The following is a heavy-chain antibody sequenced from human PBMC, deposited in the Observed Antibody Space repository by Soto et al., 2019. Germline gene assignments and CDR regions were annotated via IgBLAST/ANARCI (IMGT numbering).Heavy chain of an antibody. Sequence: ASVKVSCKASGYTFTSYGISWVRQAPGQGLEWMGWISAYNGNTNYAQKLQGRVTMTTVTSTSTAYMELRSLRSDDTAVYYCARTHSVAGPPDPWGQGTLVTVSS. CDR1: GYTFTSYG. V-gene: IGHV1-18*01. CDR2: ISAYNGNT. J-gene: IGHJ5*02. D-gene: IGHD6-19*01. CDR3: ARTHSVAGPPDP.